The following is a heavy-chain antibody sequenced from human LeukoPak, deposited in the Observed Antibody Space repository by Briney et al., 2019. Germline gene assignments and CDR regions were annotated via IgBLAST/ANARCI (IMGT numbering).Heavy chain of an antibody. CDR1: GYSFTGYT. CDR3: AKKTSYCGGDCYPYYFDH. J-gene: IGHJ4*02. D-gene: IGHD2-21*02. V-gene: IGHV3-23*01. Sequence: PGGSPRLSCAASGYSFTGYTICWVRQTLRGRLVWVSAITGSGGSTYYADSVKGRFTISRDSSKNTLYLQMNSLRAEDTAVYYCAKKTSYCGGDCYPYYFDHWGQGTLVTVSS. CDR2: ITGSGGST.